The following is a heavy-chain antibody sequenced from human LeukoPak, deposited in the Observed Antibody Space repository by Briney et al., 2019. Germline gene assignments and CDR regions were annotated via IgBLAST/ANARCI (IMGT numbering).Heavy chain of an antibody. J-gene: IGHJ4*02. CDR2: INHSGST. CDR3: ARGFGSGSYPSPLYGY. D-gene: IGHD3-10*01. Sequence: SETLSLTCAVYGGSFSGYYWSWIRQPPGKGLEWIGEINHSGSTNYNPSLKSRVTISVDTSKNQFSLKLSSVTAADTAVYYCARGFGSGSYPSPLYGYWGQGTLVTVSS. V-gene: IGHV4-34*01. CDR1: GGSFSGYY.